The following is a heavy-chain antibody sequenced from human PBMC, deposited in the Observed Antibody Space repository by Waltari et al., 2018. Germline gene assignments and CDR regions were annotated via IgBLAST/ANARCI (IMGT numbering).Heavy chain of an antibody. Sequence: EVQLVESGGGLVHPGGSLSLSGAASGFPASKNHMSWVRQAPGRGLEWVSLIYDAGSTYYPDSVRGRFTISRDNSKNTVHLQMNSLRVEDTAIYDCARARDEETAMVYFDHWGQGTLVSVSS. CDR1: GFPASKNH. V-gene: IGHV3-66*02. CDR3: ARARDEETAMVYFDH. J-gene: IGHJ4*02. D-gene: IGHD5-18*01. CDR2: IYDAGST.